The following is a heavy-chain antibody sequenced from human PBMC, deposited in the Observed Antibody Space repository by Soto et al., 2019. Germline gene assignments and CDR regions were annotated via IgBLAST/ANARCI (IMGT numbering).Heavy chain of an antibody. Sequence: ASVKVSCKVSGYPITTYYIHLVRQAPGQGLEXXGXXDXXXXXTXXXQKFQGRVTMTRDTSISTVYMDLSGLTSDDTALYYCATDDYGIFPYWGQGSLVTASS. J-gene: IGHJ4*02. CDR1: GYPITTYY. CDR2: XDXXXXXT. V-gene: IGHV1-2*02. D-gene: IGHD3-10*01. CDR3: ATDDYGIFPY.